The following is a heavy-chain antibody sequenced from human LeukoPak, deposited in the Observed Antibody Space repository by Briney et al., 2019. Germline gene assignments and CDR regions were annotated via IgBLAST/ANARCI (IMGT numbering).Heavy chain of an antibody. CDR2: INPNSGGT. CDR1: GYTFTGYY. J-gene: IGHJ4*02. D-gene: IGHD1-26*01. Sequence: ASVTVSCKASGYTFTGYYLHWVRQAPGQGLEWKAWINPNSGGTNYAQKFQGRVTVTRDTSISTAYMELSSLRSDDTAVYYCATYSGSYSTDYWGQGTLVTVSS. CDR3: ATYSGSYSTDY. V-gene: IGHV1-2*02.